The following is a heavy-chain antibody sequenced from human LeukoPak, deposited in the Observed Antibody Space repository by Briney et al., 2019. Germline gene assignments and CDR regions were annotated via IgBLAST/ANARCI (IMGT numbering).Heavy chain of an antibody. D-gene: IGHD4-23*01. CDR3: ARDRDADYGGNSWPGY. V-gene: IGHV3-21*01. CDR2: ISSSSSYI. J-gene: IGHJ4*02. CDR1: GFNFRAYW. Sequence: GGSLRLSCTTSGFNFRAYWMGWVRQAPGKGLEWVSSISSSSSYIYYADSVKGRFTISRDNAKNSLYLQMNSLRAEDTAVYYCARDRDADYGGNSWPGYWGQGTLVTVSS.